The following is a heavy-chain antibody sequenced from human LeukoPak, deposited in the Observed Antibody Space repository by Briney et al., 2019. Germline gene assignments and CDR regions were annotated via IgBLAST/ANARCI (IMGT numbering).Heavy chain of an antibody. D-gene: IGHD6-19*01. V-gene: IGHV3-30-3*01. J-gene: IGHJ4*02. Sequence: PGRSLRLSCAASGFTFSSYAMHWVRQAPGKGLEWVAVISYDGSNKYYADSVKGRFTISRDNSKNTLYLQMNSLRAEDTAVYYCARDSTQWLVPQYYFDYRGQGTLVTVSS. CDR1: GFTFSSYA. CDR3: ARDSTQWLVPQYYFDY. CDR2: ISYDGSNK.